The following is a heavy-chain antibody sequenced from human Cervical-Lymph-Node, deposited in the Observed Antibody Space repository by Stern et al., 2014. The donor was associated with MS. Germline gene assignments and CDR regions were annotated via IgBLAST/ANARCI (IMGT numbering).Heavy chain of an antibody. CDR1: GGSFSGYY. D-gene: IGHD5-18*01. CDR2: INHSGST. V-gene: IGHV4-34*01. J-gene: IGHJ4*02. Sequence: QVQLQQWGAGLLQPSETLSLTCAVYGGSFSGYYWSWIRQPPGKGLEWIGEINHSGSTNYTPSLKSRVTISVATSKNQFSLKLSSVTAADTAVYYCAGRGPYSYEGYWGQGTLVTVSS. CDR3: AGRGPYSYEGY.